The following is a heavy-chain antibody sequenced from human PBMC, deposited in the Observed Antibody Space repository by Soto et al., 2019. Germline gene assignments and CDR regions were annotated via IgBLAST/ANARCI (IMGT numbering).Heavy chain of an antibody. CDR2: IKQDGSEK. Sequence: GGSLRLSCAASGFTFGSYWMSWVRQAPGKGLEWVANIKQDGSEKYYVDSVKGRFTISRDNAKNSLYLQMNSLRAEDTAVYYCAKDFPLVFFYDYGIDVWGQGTTVTVSS. D-gene: IGHD1-26*01. CDR3: AKDFPLVFFYDYGIDV. V-gene: IGHV3-7*01. CDR1: GFTFGSYW. J-gene: IGHJ6*02.